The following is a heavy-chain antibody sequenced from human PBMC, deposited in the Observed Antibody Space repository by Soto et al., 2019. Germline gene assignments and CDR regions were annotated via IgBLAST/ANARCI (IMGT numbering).Heavy chain of an antibody. CDR3: ARNSIAAAGTGI. CDR1: GGSFRGYY. CDR2: INHSGST. D-gene: IGHD6-13*01. Sequence: SETMSLTCAVYGGSFRGYYWSCIRQPPGKGLEWIGEINHSGSTNYNPSLKSRVTISVDTSKNQFSLKLSSVTAADTAVYYCARNSIAAAGTGIWGQGTLVTVS. J-gene: IGHJ4*02. V-gene: IGHV4-34*01.